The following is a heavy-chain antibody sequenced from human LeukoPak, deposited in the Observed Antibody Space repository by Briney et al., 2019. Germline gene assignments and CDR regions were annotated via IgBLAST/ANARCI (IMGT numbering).Heavy chain of an antibody. V-gene: IGHV4-31*03. D-gene: IGHD3-3*01. J-gene: IGHJ4*02. CDR1: GGSISSGGYY. CDR3: ARLQGSGDFWSGYYNKGEFDY. CDR2: IYYSGST. Sequence: SETLSLTCTVSGGSISSGGYYWSWIRQHPGKGLEWIGYIYYSGSTYYNPSLKSRVTISVDTSKNQFSLKLSSVTAADTAVYYCARLQGSGDFWSGYYNKGEFDYWGQGTLVTVSS.